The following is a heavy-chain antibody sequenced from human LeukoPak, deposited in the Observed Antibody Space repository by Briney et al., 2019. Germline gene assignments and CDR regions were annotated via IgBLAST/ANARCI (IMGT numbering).Heavy chain of an antibody. D-gene: IGHD6-13*01. CDR3: ASFIRQQLVHTDFDY. CDR1: GFTFRSYW. CDR2: IKQDGSEK. J-gene: IGHJ4*02. Sequence: GGSLRLSCAAFGFTFRSYWMSWVRQAPGKGLEWVANIKQDGSEKYYVDSVKGRFTISRDNAKNSLYLQMNSLRAEDTAVYYCASFIRQQLVHTDFDYWGQGTLVTVSS. V-gene: IGHV3-7*02.